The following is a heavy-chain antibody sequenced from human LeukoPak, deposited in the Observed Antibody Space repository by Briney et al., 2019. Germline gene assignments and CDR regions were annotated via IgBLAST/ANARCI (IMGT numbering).Heavy chain of an antibody. V-gene: IGHV3-7*01. J-gene: IGHJ6*02. Sequence: GGSLRLSCAASGFTFSSYWMSWVRQAPGKGLEWVANIKQDGSEKYYVDSVKGRFTISRDNAKNSLYLQMNSLRAEDTAVYYCASCSSGWRYYYGMDVWGQGTTVTVSS. CDR2: IKQDGSEK. D-gene: IGHD6-19*01. CDR3: ASCSSGWRYYYGMDV. CDR1: GFTFSSYW.